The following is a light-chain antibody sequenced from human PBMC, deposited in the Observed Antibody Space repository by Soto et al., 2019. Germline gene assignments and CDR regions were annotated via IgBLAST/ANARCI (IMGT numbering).Light chain of an antibody. V-gene: IGKV2-28*01. CDR3: MQPLQSWT. J-gene: IGKJ1*01. CDR1: QSLLHSXGYNY. CDR2: LGS. Sequence: DIVMTQSPLSLPVTXGXXXSISCRSSQSLLHSXGYNYLDWYLQKPGQSPQLLIYLGSNLASGVPDRFSGSGSGTDFTLKISRVEAEDVGVYYCMQPLQSWTFGQGTKVEIK.